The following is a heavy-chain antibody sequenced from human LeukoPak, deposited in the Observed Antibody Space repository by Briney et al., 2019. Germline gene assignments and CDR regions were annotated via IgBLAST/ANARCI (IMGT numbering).Heavy chain of an antibody. CDR1: GGSISSGNYY. CDR2: IYTSGST. V-gene: IGHV4-61*02. CDR3: ASSITYYDFWSGYYTGGDAFDI. Sequence: SQTLSLTCTVSGGSISSGNYYWTWIRQPAGKGLGWIGRIYTSGSTNYNPSLKSRVTMSVDTSKNQFSLKLSSVTAADTAVYYCASSITYYDFWSGYYTGGDAFDIWGQGTMVTVSS. D-gene: IGHD3-3*01. J-gene: IGHJ3*02.